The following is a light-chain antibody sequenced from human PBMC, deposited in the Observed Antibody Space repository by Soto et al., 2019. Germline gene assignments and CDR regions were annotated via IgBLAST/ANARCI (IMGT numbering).Light chain of an antibody. Sequence: DIQMTQSPSTLSASLGDRVTITCRASQTITRWIAWYQQKPGKAPKLLIYDASTLESGVPSRFSGSRSGTEFTLTISSLQPDDFATYYCQQYNSYWTFGQGTKVDIK. J-gene: IGKJ1*01. CDR3: QQYNSYWT. CDR1: QTITRW. V-gene: IGKV1-5*01. CDR2: DAS.